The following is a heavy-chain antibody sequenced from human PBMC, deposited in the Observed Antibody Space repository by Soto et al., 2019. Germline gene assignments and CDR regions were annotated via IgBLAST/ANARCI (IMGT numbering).Heavy chain of an antibody. CDR1: GHTLTHSA. Sequence: QVHLVQSGAEVKQPGASVRVSCKVSGHTLTHSAIHSVRQAPGTGLEYMGGFDPEEGETTYTQKFQDRVAMTEDTSANTAYMELSSLRSEDTAVYFCAKANSGTYFFLDNWGQGTLVVVSS. CDR3: AKANSGTYFFLDN. CDR2: FDPEEGET. J-gene: IGHJ4*02. D-gene: IGHD1-26*01. V-gene: IGHV1-24*01.